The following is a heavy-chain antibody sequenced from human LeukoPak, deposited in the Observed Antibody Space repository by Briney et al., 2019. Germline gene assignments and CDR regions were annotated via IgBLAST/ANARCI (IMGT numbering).Heavy chain of an antibody. Sequence: SETLSLTCTVSGGSISSYYWSWIRQPPGKGLEWIGYIYYSGSTNYNPSLKSRVTISVDTSKNQFSLKLSSVTAADTAVYYCAREYYDSSGFAHMDVWGKGTTVTVSS. J-gene: IGHJ6*03. V-gene: IGHV4-59*01. CDR3: AREYYDSSGFAHMDV. CDR2: IYYSGST. CDR1: GGSISSYY. D-gene: IGHD3-22*01.